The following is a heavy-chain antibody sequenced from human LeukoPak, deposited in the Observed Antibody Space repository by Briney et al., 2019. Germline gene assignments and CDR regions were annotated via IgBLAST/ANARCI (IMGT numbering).Heavy chain of an antibody. V-gene: IGHV3-23*01. CDR2: ISGSGAST. CDR3: AKDVGKWESLHFFDY. J-gene: IGHJ4*02. D-gene: IGHD1-26*01. Sequence: GGSLRLSCLTSGFTLSTNAMSWVRQAPGKGLEWISGISGSGASTYYADSVKGRFTISRDDSRNTPYLQMNSLRGDDTAVYYCAKDVGKWESLHFFDYWGQGTLVTVSS. CDR1: GFTLSTNA.